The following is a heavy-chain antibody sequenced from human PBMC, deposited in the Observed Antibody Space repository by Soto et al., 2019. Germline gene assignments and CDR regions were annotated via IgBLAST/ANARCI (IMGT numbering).Heavy chain of an antibody. CDR3: ARSFRRYFDFDS. V-gene: IGHV4-30-4*02. D-gene: IGHD3-9*01. CDR2: IYYSGST. J-gene: IGHJ4*02. Sequence: SETLSLTCTVSGGSISSGDYYWSWIRQPPGKGLEWIGYIYYSGSTYYNPSLKSRVTISVDTSKNRFSLKLSSVTAADTAVYYCARSFRRYFDFDSWGQGTLVTVSS. CDR1: GGSISSGDYY.